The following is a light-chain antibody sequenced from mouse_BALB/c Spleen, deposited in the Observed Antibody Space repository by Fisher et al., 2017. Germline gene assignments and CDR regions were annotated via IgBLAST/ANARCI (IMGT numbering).Light chain of an antibody. V-gene: IGKV4-61*01. J-gene: IGKJ1*01. CDR1: SSVSY. CDR2: RTS. CDR3: QQYHSYPRT. Sequence: IVLTQSPAIMSASPGEKVTITCSASSSVSYMHWFQQKPGTSPKLLIYRTSNLASGVPARFSGSGSGTSYSLTISSMEAEDAATYYCQQYHSYPRTFGGGTKLEIK.